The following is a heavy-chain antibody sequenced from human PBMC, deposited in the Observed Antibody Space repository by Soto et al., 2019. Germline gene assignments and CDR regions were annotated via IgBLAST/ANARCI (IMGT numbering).Heavy chain of an antibody. CDR2: INTYNGNT. CDR3: ARGVGSGTYYNQYNWFDP. CDR1: GYTFTNYG. V-gene: IGHV1-18*01. J-gene: IGHJ5*02. Sequence: QVQLVQSGAEVKKPGASVKVSCKASGYTFTNYGISWVRQAPGQGLEWMGWINTYNGNTNHAQKLQGRVTMTTDTSTSTGYMELRSLRSDDTAVYYCARGVGSGTYYNQYNWFDPWGQGTLVTVSS. D-gene: IGHD3-10*01.